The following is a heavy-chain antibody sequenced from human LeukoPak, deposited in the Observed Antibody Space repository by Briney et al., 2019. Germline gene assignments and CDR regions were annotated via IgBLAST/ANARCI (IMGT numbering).Heavy chain of an antibody. CDR2: ISYDGSNK. Sequence: GGSLRLSCAASGFTFSSYAMHWVRQAPGKGLEWVAVISYDGSNKYYADSVKGRFTISRDNSKNTLYLQMNSLRAEDTAVYYCARERGDDYGGNKAFDIWGQGTMVTVSS. D-gene: IGHD4-23*01. J-gene: IGHJ3*02. CDR1: GFTFSSYA. V-gene: IGHV3-30-3*01. CDR3: ARERGDDYGGNKAFDI.